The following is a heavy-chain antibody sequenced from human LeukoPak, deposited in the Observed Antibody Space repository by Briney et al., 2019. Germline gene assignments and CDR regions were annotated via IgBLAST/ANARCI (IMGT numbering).Heavy chain of an antibody. Sequence: GGSLRLSCAASGFTFSGSAMHWVRQASGKGLEWVGRIRSKANSYATAYAASVKGRFTISRDDSKNTAYLQMNSLKTEDTAVYYCTSSGWPRIDIWGQGTMVTVSS. CDR3: TSSGWPRIDI. V-gene: IGHV3-73*01. J-gene: IGHJ3*02. CDR1: GFTFSGSA. CDR2: IRSKANSYAT. D-gene: IGHD6-19*01.